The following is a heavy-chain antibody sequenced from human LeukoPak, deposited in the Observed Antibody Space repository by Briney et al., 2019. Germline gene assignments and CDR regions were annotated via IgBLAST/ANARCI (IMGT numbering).Heavy chain of an antibody. CDR1: GFTFSSYA. CDR2: ISGSGGST. D-gene: IGHD2-2*01. Sequence: GGSLRLPCAASGFTFSSYAMSWVRQAPGKGLEWVSAISGSGGSTYYADSVKGRFTISRDNSKNTLYLQMNSLRAEDTAVYYCAKGGYCSSTSCEIHYYYYGMDVWGQGTTVTVS. CDR3: AKGGYCSSTSCEIHYYYYGMDV. J-gene: IGHJ6*02. V-gene: IGHV3-23*01.